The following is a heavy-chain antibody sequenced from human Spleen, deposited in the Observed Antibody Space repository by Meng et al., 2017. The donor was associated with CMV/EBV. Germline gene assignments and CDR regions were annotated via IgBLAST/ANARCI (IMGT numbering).Heavy chain of an antibody. CDR3: ARGEDTNFYARRYFGY. V-gene: IGHV1-46*01. Sequence: ASVKVSCKASGYTFTAFHMHWVRQAPGQGLEWMGIINPSVGSTNYAQKFQGRVTMTSDTSTSTAYMELSSLRSDDTAIYYCARGEDTNFYARRYFGYWGQGTLVTVSS. J-gene: IGHJ4*02. CDR2: INPSVGST. D-gene: IGHD2/OR15-2a*01. CDR1: GYTFTAFH.